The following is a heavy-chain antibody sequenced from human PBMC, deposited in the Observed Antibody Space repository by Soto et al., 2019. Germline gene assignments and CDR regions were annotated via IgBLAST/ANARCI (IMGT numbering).Heavy chain of an antibody. V-gene: IGHV4-4*02. J-gene: IGHJ4*02. CDR3: AARVDGGPWLDS. Sequence: QVQLQESGPGLVKPSGTLSLTCAVSSGSIISNYWWPWVRQPPGTGLEWIGEIFYSGTTNYNPSLKSRVTISVDRSKNYFSLKMTSLTAADTAVYDCAARVDGGPWLDSWGQGALVTVSS. D-gene: IGHD5-12*01. CDR2: IFYSGTT. CDR1: SGSIISNYW.